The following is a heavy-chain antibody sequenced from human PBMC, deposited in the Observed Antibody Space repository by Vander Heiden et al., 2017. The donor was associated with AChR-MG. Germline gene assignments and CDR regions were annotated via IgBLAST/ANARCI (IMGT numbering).Heavy chain of an antibody. V-gene: IGHV1-18*01. D-gene: IGHD3-3*01. CDR1: GDTFGTNG. CDR3: AREAFRSASIFDF. Sequence: VQLVQSGAEVKQSGASVKVSCKASGDTFGTNGFIWVRQAPGQGPEWMGWISGSNGDTIYAQKFQHRVTMTRDTSTNTNYMDLRSLTSDDTAVYYCAREAFRSASIFDFWGRGTLVTVSS. CDR2: ISGSNGDT. J-gene: IGHJ4*02.